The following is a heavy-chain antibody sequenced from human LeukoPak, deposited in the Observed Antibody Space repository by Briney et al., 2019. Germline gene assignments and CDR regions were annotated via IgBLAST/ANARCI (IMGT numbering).Heavy chain of an antibody. CDR2: IYYSGST. CDR3: ARRSNGYNV. J-gene: IGHJ4*02. Sequence: PSETLSLTCAVSGYSISSGFHWGWIRQPPGKGLEWIGSIYYSGSTYYNPALKSRVTISVDTSKNQFSLKLSSVTAADTAVYLCARRSNGYNVWGQGILVTVSS. CDR1: GYSISSGFH. D-gene: IGHD5-24*01. V-gene: IGHV4-38-2*01.